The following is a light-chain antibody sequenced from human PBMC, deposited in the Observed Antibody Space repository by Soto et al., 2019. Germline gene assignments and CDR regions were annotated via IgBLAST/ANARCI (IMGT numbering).Light chain of an antibody. Sequence: AFTQSPVTVSVSPGERVTLSCRASQSVSSNLAWYQQKPGQAPRLLIYDASSRATGAPARFSGSGSGTEFTLTISSLQSEDLAVYYCQQYNNWPPWTFGQGTKVDIK. V-gene: IGKV3-15*01. J-gene: IGKJ1*01. CDR1: QSVSSN. CDR3: QQYNNWPPWT. CDR2: DAS.